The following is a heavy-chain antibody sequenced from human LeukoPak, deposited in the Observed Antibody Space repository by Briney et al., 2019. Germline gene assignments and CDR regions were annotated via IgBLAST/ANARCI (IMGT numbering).Heavy chain of an antibody. CDR1: GFTFSSDA. CDR3: AKKEEYYFDY. Sequence: PGGSLRLSCAASGFTFSSDAMNWVRQAPGKGLEWVSYISSSGSTMYYADSVKGRFTISRDNAKNSLYLQMNSLRAEDTAVYYCAKKEEYYFDYWGQGTLVTV. CDR2: ISSSGSTM. J-gene: IGHJ4*02. V-gene: IGHV3-48*03. D-gene: IGHD3-10*01.